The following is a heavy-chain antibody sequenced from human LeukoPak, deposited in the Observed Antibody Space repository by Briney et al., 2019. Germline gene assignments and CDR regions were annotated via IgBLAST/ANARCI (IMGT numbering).Heavy chain of an antibody. CDR1: GHNFTRYW. CDR2: IYPGDSDT. V-gene: IGHV5-51*01. CDR3: ARQSGDSSGYAFDY. J-gene: IGHJ4*02. Sequence: GESLKISCKGSGHNFTRYWIGWVRQMPGKGLEWMGIIYPGDSDTRYSPSFQGQVTISAVKSISTAYLQWSSLKASDTAMYYCARQSGDSSGYAFDYWGQGTLVTVSS. D-gene: IGHD3-22*01.